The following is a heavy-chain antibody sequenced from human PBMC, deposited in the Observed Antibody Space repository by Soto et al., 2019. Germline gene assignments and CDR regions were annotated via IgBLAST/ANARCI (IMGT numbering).Heavy chain of an antibody. CDR3: ARGGDSSGYYWFDP. CDR2: INHSGST. CDR1: GGSFSGYY. V-gene: IGHV4-34*01. D-gene: IGHD3-22*01. Sequence: SETLSLTCAVYGGSFSGYYWIWIRQPPGKGLEWIGEINHSGSTNYNPSLKSRVTISVDTSKNQFSLKLSSVTAADTAVYYCARGGDSSGYYWFDPWGQGTLVTV. J-gene: IGHJ5*02.